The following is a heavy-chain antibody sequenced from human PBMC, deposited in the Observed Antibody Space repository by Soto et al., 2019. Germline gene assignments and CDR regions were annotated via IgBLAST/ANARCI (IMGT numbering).Heavy chain of an antibody. CDR1: GYSFTNYW. J-gene: IGHJ6*02. CDR3: PRQYSYCDRTTCYDYYYGMDV. V-gene: IGHV5-51*01. Sequence: PGESLKISCKGSGYSFTNYWIGWVRQMPGKGLEWMGIIYPGDSDTRYSPSFQGQVTISADKSISTAYLQWSALKASDTGMYYCPRQYSYCDRTTCYDYYYGMDVWGPGTTVNVSS. CDR2: IYPGDSDT. D-gene: IGHD2-2*01.